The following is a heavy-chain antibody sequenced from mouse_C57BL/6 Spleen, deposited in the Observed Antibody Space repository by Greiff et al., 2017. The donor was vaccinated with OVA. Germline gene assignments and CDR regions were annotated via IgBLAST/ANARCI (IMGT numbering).Heavy chain of an antibody. D-gene: IGHD1-1*01. J-gene: IGHJ1*03. CDR1: GYTFTSYT. V-gene: IGHV1-4*01. CDR2: INPSSGYT. Sequence: VHLVESGAELARPGASVKMSCKASGYTFTSYTMHWVKQRPGPGLEWIGYINPSSGYTKYNQKFKDKATLTADKSSSTAYMQLSSLTSEDSAVYYCARDPYYGSSYGYFDVWGTGTTVTVSS. CDR3: ARDPYYGSSYGYFDV.